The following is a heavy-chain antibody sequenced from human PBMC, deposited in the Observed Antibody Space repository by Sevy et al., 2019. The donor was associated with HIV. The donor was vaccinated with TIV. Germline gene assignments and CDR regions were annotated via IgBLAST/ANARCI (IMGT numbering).Heavy chain of an antibody. D-gene: IGHD6-19*01. V-gene: IGHV6-1*01. Sequence: SETLSLTCAISGDSVSSNSAAWNWIRQSPSRGLEWLGRTYYRSKWYNDYAVSVKSRITINPDTSKNQFSLQLNSVTPEDTAVYYCARVTLWPLERSGWYFDYWGQGTLVTVSS. CDR3: ARVTLWPLERSGWYFDY. J-gene: IGHJ4*02. CDR2: TYYRSKWYN. CDR1: GDSVSSNSAA.